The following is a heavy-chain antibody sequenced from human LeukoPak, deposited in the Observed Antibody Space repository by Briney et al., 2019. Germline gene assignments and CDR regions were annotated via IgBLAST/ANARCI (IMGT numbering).Heavy chain of an antibody. D-gene: IGHD3/OR15-3a*01. Sequence: ASVKVSCKASGYTFTGYYMHWVRQAPGQGLEWMGRINPNSGGTNYAQKFQGRVTMTRDTSISTAYMELSRLRSDDTAAYYCARAPAGTGPSFDYWGQGTLVTVSS. V-gene: IGHV1-2*06. CDR3: ARAPAGTGPSFDY. CDR2: INPNSGGT. J-gene: IGHJ4*02. CDR1: GYTFTGYY.